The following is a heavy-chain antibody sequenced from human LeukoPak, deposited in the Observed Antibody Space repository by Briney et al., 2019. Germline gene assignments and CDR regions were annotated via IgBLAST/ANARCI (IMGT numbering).Heavy chain of an antibody. Sequence: ASVKVSCKASGYTFTSYDINWVRQATGQGLEWMGWMNPNSGNTGYAQKFQGRVTITRNTSISTAYMELSSLRSEDTAVYYCARGVVVVPAAIVWFDPRGQGTLVTVSS. J-gene: IGHJ5*02. D-gene: IGHD2-2*02. CDR1: GYTFTSYD. V-gene: IGHV1-8*03. CDR2: MNPNSGNT. CDR3: ARGVVVVPAAIVWFDP.